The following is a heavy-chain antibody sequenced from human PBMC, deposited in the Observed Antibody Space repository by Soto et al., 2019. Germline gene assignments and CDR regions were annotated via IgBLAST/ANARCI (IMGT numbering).Heavy chain of an antibody. J-gene: IGHJ4*02. Sequence: HPGGSLRLSCAASGFTFSSYAMSWVRQAPGKGLEWVSAISGSGGSTYYADSVKGRFTISRDNSKNTLYLQMNSLRAEDTAVYYCEAVPAALNEHCSGGSCYFDYWGQGTLVTVSS. CDR2: ISGSGGST. CDR3: EAVPAALNEHCSGGSCYFDY. CDR1: GFTFSSYA. D-gene: IGHD2-15*01. V-gene: IGHV3-23*01.